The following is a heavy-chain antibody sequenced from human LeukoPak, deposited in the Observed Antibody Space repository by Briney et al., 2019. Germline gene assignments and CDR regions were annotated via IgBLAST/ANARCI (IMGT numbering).Heavy chain of an antibody. J-gene: IGHJ5*02. Sequence: SETLSLTCTASGGSISSSSYYWGWIRQPPGKGLEWIGSIYYSGSTYYNPSLKSRVTISVDTSKNQFSLKLSSVTAADTAVYYCARYYYGSGIPFDPWGQGTLVTVSS. CDR3: ARYYYGSGIPFDP. CDR1: GGSISSSSYY. D-gene: IGHD3-10*01. CDR2: IYYSGST. V-gene: IGHV4-39*07.